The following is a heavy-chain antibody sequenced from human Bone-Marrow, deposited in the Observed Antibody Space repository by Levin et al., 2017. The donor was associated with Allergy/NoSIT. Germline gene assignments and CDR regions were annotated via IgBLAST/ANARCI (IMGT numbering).Heavy chain of an antibody. CDR1: GFTFRNYW. D-gene: IGHD6-13*01. CDR2: IKEDGTEE. V-gene: IGHV3-7*01. J-gene: IGHJ1*01. Sequence: PGGSLRLSCVGSGFTFRNYWMSWVRQAPGKGLEWVANIKEDGTEENYVDSVKGRFTISRDNAKNSLYLQMKSLRAEDRAVYYCARMQSSSWYAEYFQHWGQGTLVTVSS. CDR3: ARMQSSSWYAEYFQH.